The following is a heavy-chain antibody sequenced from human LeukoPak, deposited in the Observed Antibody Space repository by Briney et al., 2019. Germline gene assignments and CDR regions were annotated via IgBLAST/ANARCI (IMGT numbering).Heavy chain of an antibody. V-gene: IGHV3-20*04. CDR2: INWNGGST. Sequence: AGGSLRLSCAASGFTFSTYAIHWVRQAPGKGLEWVSGINWNGGSTGYADSVKGRFTISRDNAKNSLYLQMNSLRAEDTALYYCAISGLFFDYWGQGTLVTVSS. J-gene: IGHJ4*02. CDR1: GFTFSTYA. D-gene: IGHD2/OR15-2a*01. CDR3: AISGLFFDY.